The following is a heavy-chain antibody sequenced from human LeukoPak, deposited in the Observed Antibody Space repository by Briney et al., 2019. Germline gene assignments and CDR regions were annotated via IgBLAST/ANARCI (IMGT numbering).Heavy chain of an antibody. D-gene: IGHD3-10*01. CDR1: GYTFTGYY. V-gene: IGHV1-46*01. CDR3: AREPPGDGMDV. Sequence: ASVKVSCKASGYTFTGYYMHWVRQAPGQGLDWMGIINPSGGSTSYAQKFQGRVTMTRDTSTSTVYMELSSLRSEDTAVYYCAREPPGDGMDVWGQGTTVTVSS. CDR2: INPSGGST. J-gene: IGHJ6*02.